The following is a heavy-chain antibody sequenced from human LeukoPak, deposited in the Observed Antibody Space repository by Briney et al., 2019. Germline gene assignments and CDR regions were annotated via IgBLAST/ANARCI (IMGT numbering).Heavy chain of an antibody. D-gene: IGHD6-19*01. CDR1: GYTFTGYY. V-gene: IGHV1-2*02. J-gene: IGHJ4*02. Sequence: GASVEVSCKASGYTFTGYYMHWVRQAPGQGLEWMGWINPNSGGTNYAQKFQGRVTMTRDTSISTAYMELSRLRSDDTAVYYCARKHSSGWDYFDYWGQGTLVTVSS. CDR2: INPNSGGT. CDR3: ARKHSSGWDYFDY.